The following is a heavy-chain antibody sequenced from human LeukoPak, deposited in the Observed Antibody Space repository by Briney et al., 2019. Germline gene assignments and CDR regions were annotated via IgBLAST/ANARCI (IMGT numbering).Heavy chain of an antibody. D-gene: IGHD6-19*01. CDR2: IFWDDDT. J-gene: IGHJ5*02. CDR3: AHFRSDSVWYTS. Sequence: SGPAQLIHSHPLMQIRSFSQLPLSTRGVGVVWIRQPPGKALEWLALIFWDDDTRYSPSLKSRLTITKHTSNNLVVLTLTNTGQLHTVTYLCAHFRSDSVWYTSWGPGILVTVSS. CDR1: QLPLSTRGVG. V-gene: IGHV2-5*02.